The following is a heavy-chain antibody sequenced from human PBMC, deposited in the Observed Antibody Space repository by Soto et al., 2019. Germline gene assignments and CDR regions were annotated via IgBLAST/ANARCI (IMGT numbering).Heavy chain of an antibody. CDR3: ARTPSGVVGAPRINWFDP. J-gene: IGHJ5*02. CDR2: MNPNSGNT. Sequence: QVQLVQSGAEVKKPGASVKVSCKASGYTFTSYDINWVRQATGQGLEWMGWMNPNSGNTGYAQKFQGRVTMTRNTSISTAYMELSSLRSEDTAVYYYARTPSGVVGAPRINWFDPWGQGTLVTVSS. D-gene: IGHD2-15*01. V-gene: IGHV1-8*01. CDR1: GYTFTSYD.